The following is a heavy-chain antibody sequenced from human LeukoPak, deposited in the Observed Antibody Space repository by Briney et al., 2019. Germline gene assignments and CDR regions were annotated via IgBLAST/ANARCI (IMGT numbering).Heavy chain of an antibody. J-gene: IGHJ4*02. CDR1: GFTFSTYA. Sequence: GGSLRLSCAASGFTFSTYAMHWVRQPPGKGLEWVSAISGSGGATYHAGADSVKGRFIISRDNSRNTLYLQINSLRVEDTAVYYCAKDGYNYDSSGHFDYWGQGTPVTVSS. CDR2: ISGSGGAT. CDR3: AKDGYNYDSSGHFDY. D-gene: IGHD3-22*01. V-gene: IGHV3-23*01.